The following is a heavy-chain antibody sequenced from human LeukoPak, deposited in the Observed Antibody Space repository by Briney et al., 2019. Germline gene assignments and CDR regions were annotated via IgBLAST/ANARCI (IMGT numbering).Heavy chain of an antibody. V-gene: IGHV4-4*07. J-gene: IGHJ4*02. CDR3: ARGRANWDYDFDR. CDR1: GGSISSYY. CDR2: INPLEAPTGGG. D-gene: IGHD1-7*01. Sequence: SETLSLTCTVSGGSISSYYWSWIRQPPGRGLEWIGEINPLEAPTGGGNYNPSLKSRVTMSVDTSKDQFSLRLTSVSAADTAVYYCARGRANWDYDFDRWGQGTLVIVSS.